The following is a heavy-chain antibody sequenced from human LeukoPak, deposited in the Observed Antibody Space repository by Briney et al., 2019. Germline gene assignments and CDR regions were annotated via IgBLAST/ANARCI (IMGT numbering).Heavy chain of an antibody. CDR1: GFTVSSNY. D-gene: IGHD2-15*01. Sequence: GGSLKLSCAASGFTVSSNYMSWVRQAPGKGLEWVSVISSGGSTYYADSVKGRFTISRDNSKNTLYLQMNSLRAEDTAVYYCAREGGGNWFDPWGQGTLVTVSS. CDR3: AREGGGNWFDP. CDR2: ISSGGST. V-gene: IGHV3-53*01. J-gene: IGHJ5*02.